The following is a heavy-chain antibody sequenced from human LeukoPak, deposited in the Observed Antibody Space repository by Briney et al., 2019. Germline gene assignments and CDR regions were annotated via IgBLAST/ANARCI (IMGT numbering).Heavy chain of an antibody. Sequence: GESLKISCKGSGYSFTSYWIGWVRQMPGKGLEWMGIIYPGDSDTRYSPSFQGQVTISADKSISTAYLQWSSLKASDTAMYYCARLRPDYGDLSWFDTWGQGTLVTVSS. J-gene: IGHJ5*02. CDR2: IYPGDSDT. CDR1: GYSFTSYW. CDR3: ARLRPDYGDLSWFDT. D-gene: IGHD4-17*01. V-gene: IGHV5-51*01.